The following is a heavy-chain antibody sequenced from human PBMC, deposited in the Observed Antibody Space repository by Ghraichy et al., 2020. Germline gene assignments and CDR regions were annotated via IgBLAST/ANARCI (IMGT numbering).Heavy chain of an antibody. V-gene: IGHV1-18*01. CDR3: ARCYYDSSGSILSNWFDP. CDR2: ISAYNGNT. CDR1: GYTFTSYG. Sequence: ASVKVSCKASGYTFTSYGISWVRQAPGQGLEWMGWISAYNGNTNYAQKLQGRVTMTTDTSTSTAYMELRSLRSDDTAVYYCARCYYDSSGSILSNWFDPWGQGTLVTVSS. J-gene: IGHJ5*02. D-gene: IGHD3-22*01.